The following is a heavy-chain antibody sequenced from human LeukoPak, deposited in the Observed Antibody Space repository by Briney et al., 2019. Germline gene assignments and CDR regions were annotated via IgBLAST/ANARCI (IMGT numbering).Heavy chain of an antibody. D-gene: IGHD4-23*01. J-gene: IGHJ1*01. Sequence: GASVKVSCKASGYTFTSYDINWVRQATGQGLEWMGWMNPNSGNTGYALKFQGRVTITRNTSISTAYMELSSLRSEDTAVYYCARSDGGKSREPPLQHWGQGTLVTVSS. CDR1: GYTFTSYD. CDR3: ARSDGGKSREPPLQH. CDR2: MNPNSGNT. V-gene: IGHV1-8*03.